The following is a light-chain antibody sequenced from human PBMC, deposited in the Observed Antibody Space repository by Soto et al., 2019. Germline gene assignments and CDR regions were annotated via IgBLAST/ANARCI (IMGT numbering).Light chain of an antibody. V-gene: IGKV3-15*01. Sequence: EIVLTQSPAILSVSPGERATLSCRASQSISRSLAWYQQKPGQAPRLLISDASTRATGIPARFSGSGSGTEFTLTISSLQSEDFAVYYCQQNNNWPRTFGQGTKVDIK. CDR3: QQNNNWPRT. CDR2: DAS. CDR1: QSISRS. J-gene: IGKJ1*01.